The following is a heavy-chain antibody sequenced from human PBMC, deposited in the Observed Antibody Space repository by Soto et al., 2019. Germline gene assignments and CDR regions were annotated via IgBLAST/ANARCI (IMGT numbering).Heavy chain of an antibody. Sequence: PSETLSLTCAVYDGSLSGYSWNWIRQPPGKGLEWIGDIYYSGSTNYNPSLKSRVTISVDTSKNQSSLKLSSVTAADTAVYYCARVTGRYYYGMDVWGQGTTVTVSS. V-gene: IGHV4-34*01. CDR1: DGSLSGYS. J-gene: IGHJ6*02. CDR2: IYYSGST. CDR3: ARVTGRYYYGMDV.